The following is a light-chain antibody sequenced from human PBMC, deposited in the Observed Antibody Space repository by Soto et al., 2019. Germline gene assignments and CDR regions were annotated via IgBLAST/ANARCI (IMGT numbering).Light chain of an antibody. CDR1: QNINTY. Sequence: DIQMTQSPSSLSASVGDRVTITCRASQNINTYLSWYQQKPGKAPKFLIYTASSSQSGVSSRFTVSGSGTDFTLTINGLQPEDFATYYCQQSYSSPRTFGQGNKV. V-gene: IGKV1-39*01. CDR3: QQSYSSPRT. J-gene: IGKJ1*01. CDR2: TAS.